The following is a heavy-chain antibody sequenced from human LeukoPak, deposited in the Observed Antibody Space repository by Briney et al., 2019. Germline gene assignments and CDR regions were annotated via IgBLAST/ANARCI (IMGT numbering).Heavy chain of an antibody. V-gene: IGHV3-21*01. J-gene: IGHJ6*03. CDR3: ARDWNDFYMDV. D-gene: IGHD1-1*01. CDR1: GFTFGTYS. CDR2: ISSSSNYI. Sequence: GGSLRLSCAASGFTFGTYSMNWVSQAPGKGLEWVSSISSSSNYIYYADLVKGRFTISRDNAKNSLFLQMDSLRDEDTAVYYRARDWNDFYMDVWGKGTTVTVSS.